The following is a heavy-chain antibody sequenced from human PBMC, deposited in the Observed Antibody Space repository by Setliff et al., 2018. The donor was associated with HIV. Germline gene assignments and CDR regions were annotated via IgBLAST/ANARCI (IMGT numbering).Heavy chain of an antibody. Sequence: PSETLSLTCAVYGVSFSGYYWTWIRQSPEKGLEWIGEINHGGATNHNPSLKSRVSILADTSKNQFSLKLSSVTAADTAVYYCARARITIFGVLIIPDAFDIWGQGTLVTVSS. CDR3: ARARITIFGVLIIPDAFDI. J-gene: IGHJ4*02. CDR1: GVSFSGYY. V-gene: IGHV4-34*01. CDR2: INHGGAT. D-gene: IGHD3-3*01.